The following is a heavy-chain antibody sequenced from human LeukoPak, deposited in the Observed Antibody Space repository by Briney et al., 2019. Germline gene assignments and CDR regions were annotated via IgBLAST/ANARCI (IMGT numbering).Heavy chain of an antibody. V-gene: IGHV4-39*01. J-gene: IGHJ4*02. CDR1: GDAITGSSYY. CDR3: ARQYFDRTGYYYFDY. CDR2: MYYSGNT. Sequence: PSETLSLTCTVSGDAITGSSYYWGWIRQSPGKGLEWIGSMYYSGNTYSNPSLESRVTMSADTSKNQFSLKLNSASVADTAVYYCARQYFDRTGYYYFDYWGQGTLVIVSS. D-gene: IGHD3-22*01.